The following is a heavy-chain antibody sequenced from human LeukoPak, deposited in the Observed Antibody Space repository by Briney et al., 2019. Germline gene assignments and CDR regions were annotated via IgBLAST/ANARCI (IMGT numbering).Heavy chain of an antibody. Sequence: SETLSLTCADYGGSFRGYYWSWIRQPPGKGLEWIGEINHSGSTNYNPSLKSRVTISVDTSKNQFSLKLSSVTAADTAVYYCARVYYYDSSGYFGYWGQGTLVTVSS. CDR3: ARVYYYDSSGYFGY. V-gene: IGHV4-34*01. D-gene: IGHD3-22*01. J-gene: IGHJ4*02. CDR2: INHSGST. CDR1: GGSFRGYY.